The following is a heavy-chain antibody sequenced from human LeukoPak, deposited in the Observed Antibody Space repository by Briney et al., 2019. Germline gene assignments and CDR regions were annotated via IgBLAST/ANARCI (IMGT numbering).Heavy chain of an antibody. CDR3: GRVMAVIWWFDP. CDR2: IYYSGST. J-gene: IGHJ5*02. Sequence: PSETLSLTCTVSGGSISSYYWSWIRQPPGKGLEWIGYIYYSGSTNYNPSLKSRVTISVDTSKNQFSLKLSSVTAADTAVYYCGRVMAVIWWFDPGGQGPLVPVSS. D-gene: IGHD2-8*01. CDR1: GGSISSYY. V-gene: IGHV4-59*01.